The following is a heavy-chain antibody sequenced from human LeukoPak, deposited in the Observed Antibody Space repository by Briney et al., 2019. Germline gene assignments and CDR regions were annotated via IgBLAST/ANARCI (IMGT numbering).Heavy chain of an antibody. CDR3: ARVGYDILTGYYKPMYYFDY. J-gene: IGHJ4*02. CDR2: IYYSGST. D-gene: IGHD3-9*01. V-gene: IGHV4-59*01. Sequence: SETLSLTCTVSGGSISSYYWSWIRQPPGKGLEWIGYIYYSGSTNYNPSLKSRVTISVDTSKNQFSLKLSSVTAADTAVYYCARVGYDILTGYYKPMYYFDYWGQGTLVTVSS. CDR1: GGSISSYY.